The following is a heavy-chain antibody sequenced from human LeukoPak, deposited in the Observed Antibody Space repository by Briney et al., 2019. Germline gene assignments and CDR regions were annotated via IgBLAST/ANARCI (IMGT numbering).Heavy chain of an antibody. CDR2: IYPGDSDT. CDR1: GYSFTTYW. CDR3: ARRQGCSSTSCPPDS. V-gene: IGHV5-51*01. D-gene: IGHD2-2*01. J-gene: IGHJ4*02. Sequence: AESLKISCRGSGYSFTTYWIGWVRQMPGKGLECMGIIYPGDSDTRYSPSFKGQVTMSADKSINTAYLQWSSLKASDTAMYYCARRQGCSSTSCPPDSWGQGTLVTVSS.